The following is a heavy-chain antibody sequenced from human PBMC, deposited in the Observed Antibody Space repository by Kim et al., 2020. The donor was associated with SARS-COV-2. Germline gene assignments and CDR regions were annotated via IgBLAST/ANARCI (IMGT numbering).Heavy chain of an antibody. CDR2: ISYDGSNK. V-gene: IGHV3-30*18. Sequence: GGSLRLSCAASGFTFSSYGMHWVRRAPGKGLEWVAIISYDGSNKYYADSVKGRFTISRDNSKNTLYLQMNSLRAEDTAVYYCAKDPAFGEATYYDFWSGYGGYGMDVWGQGTTVTVSS. CDR3: AKDPAFGEATYYDFWSGYGGYGMDV. CDR1: GFTFSSYG. J-gene: IGHJ6*02. D-gene: IGHD3-3*01.